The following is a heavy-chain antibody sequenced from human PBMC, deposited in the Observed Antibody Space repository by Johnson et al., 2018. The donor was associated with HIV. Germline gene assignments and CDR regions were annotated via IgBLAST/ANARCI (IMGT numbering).Heavy chain of an antibody. Sequence: VQLVESGGGLVQPGGSLRLSCAASGFTFSSYWMSWVRQAPGKGLEWVANIKQDGNNKYFADSVKGRFTISRDNSRYTLYLQMSSMRAEDTAVYYCAKGIPKYDSRGYDAFDIWGQGTMVTVSS. CDR1: GFTFSSYW. D-gene: IGHD3-22*01. J-gene: IGHJ3*02. CDR3: AKGIPKYDSRGYDAFDI. CDR2: IKQDGNNK. V-gene: IGHV3-7*01.